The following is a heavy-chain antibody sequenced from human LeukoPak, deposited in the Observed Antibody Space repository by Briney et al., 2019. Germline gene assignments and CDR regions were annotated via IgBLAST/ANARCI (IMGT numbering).Heavy chain of an antibody. Sequence: GGSLRLSCSASGFTFSRFDMHRVRQAPGKGLEWVAVIWYDGSNKYYADSVKGRFTISRDNSKNTLYVQMSSLRAEDTAVYYCARSNNGGWGYCDYWGQGSLVTVSS. D-gene: IGHD3-16*01. CDR2: IWYDGSNK. J-gene: IGHJ4*02. V-gene: IGHV3-33*08. CDR3: ARSNNGGWGYCDY. CDR1: GFTFSRFD.